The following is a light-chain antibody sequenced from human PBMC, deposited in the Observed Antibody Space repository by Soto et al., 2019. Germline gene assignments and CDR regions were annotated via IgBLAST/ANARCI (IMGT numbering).Light chain of an antibody. Sequence: QSVLTQPRSVSGSPGQSVTISCTGISNNYVSWYQQHPGKVPKVIVYDVTLRPSGVSDRFSGSRSGNTASPAISALRAADEADYYCCSYSGTYTEVVFGGGTKVTVL. CDR1: SNNY. CDR2: DVT. J-gene: IGLJ2*01. V-gene: IGLV2-11*01. CDR3: CSYSGTYTEVV.